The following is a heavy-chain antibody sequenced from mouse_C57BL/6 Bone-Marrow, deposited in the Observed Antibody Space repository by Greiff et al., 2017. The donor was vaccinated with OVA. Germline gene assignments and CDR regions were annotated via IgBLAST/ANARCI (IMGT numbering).Heavy chain of an antibody. CDR1: GYTFTSYW. CDR3: ARVNWAPYAMDY. CDR2: IYPSDSET. V-gene: IGHV1-61*01. J-gene: IGHJ4*01. Sequence: QVQLQQPGAELVRPGSSVKLSCKASGYTFTSYWMDWVKQRPGQGLEWIGNIYPSDSETHYSQKFKDKATLTVDKSSSTAYMQLSSLTSEDSAVYYCARVNWAPYAMDYWGQGTSVTVSS. D-gene: IGHD4-1*01.